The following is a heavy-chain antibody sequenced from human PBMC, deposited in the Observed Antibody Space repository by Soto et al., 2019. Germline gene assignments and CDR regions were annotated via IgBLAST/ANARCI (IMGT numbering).Heavy chain of an antibody. Sequence: ASVKVSCKASGFSFTGYYIHWLRQAPGQGLEWMGWINAHSGGTEYAQKFQGRVTLTRDTSIATAYLTLTSLTSDDTALYYCAKDLTRQLAYWLDPWGQGTQVTVS. V-gene: IGHV1-2*02. CDR1: GFSFTGYY. J-gene: IGHJ5*02. CDR3: AKDLTRQLAYWLDP. CDR2: INAHSGGT. D-gene: IGHD6-6*01.